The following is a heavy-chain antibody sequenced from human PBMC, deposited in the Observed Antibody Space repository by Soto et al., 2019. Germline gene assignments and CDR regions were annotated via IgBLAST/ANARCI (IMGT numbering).Heavy chain of an antibody. CDR2: INAGNGNT. V-gene: IGHV1-3*01. D-gene: IGHD2-8*01. Sequence: GSSVKVSCKASGYTFTSYAMHWVRQAPGQRLEWMGWINAGNGNTKYSQKFQGRVTITRDTSASTAYMELSSLRSEDTAVYYCARGPMVFAIYGMDVRGQGTTVIVS. CDR1: GYTFTSYA. J-gene: IGHJ6*02. CDR3: ARGPMVFAIYGMDV.